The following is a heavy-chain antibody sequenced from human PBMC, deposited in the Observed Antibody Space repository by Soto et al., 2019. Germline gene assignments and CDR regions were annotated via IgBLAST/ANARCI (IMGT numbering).Heavy chain of an antibody. V-gene: IGHV3-33*01. J-gene: IGHJ4*02. CDR2: IWYDVSNK. CDR1: AFTFSSYG. D-gene: IGHD3-10*01. CDR3: ARDGSYGSGTTIDY. Sequence: GGSLRLSCSVAAFTFSSYGMHCVRQAPGKGLEWVAVIWYDVSNKYYADSVKGRFTISRDNSKNTLYLQMNSLRAEDTAVYYCARDGSYGSGTTIDYWGKGTLVTVSS.